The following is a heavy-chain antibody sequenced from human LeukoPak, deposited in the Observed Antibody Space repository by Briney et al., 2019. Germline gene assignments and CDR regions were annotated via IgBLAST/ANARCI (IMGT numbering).Heavy chain of an antibody. D-gene: IGHD6-6*01. CDR3: ATAERIAARHRWFDP. CDR1: GYTFTSYA. Sequence: ASVKVSCKASGYTFTSYAMNWVRQAPGQGLEWMGWINTNTGNPTYAQGFTGRFVFSLDTSASTAYLQISSLKAEDTAVYYCATAERIAARHRWFDPWGQGTLVTVSS. CDR2: INTNTGNP. J-gene: IGHJ5*02. V-gene: IGHV7-4-1*02.